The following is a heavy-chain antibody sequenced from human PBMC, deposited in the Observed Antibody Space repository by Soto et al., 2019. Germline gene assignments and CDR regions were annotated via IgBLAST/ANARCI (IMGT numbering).Heavy chain of an antibody. CDR1: GFTFSSYD. CDR3: ATDRWDDYGDQGAFDI. Sequence: GGSLRLSCAASGFTFSSYDMHWVRQATGKGLEWVSAIGTAGDTYYPGSVKGRFTISRENAKNSLYLQMNSLRAEDTAVYYCATDRWDDYGDQGAFDIWGQGTMVTVSS. J-gene: IGHJ3*02. CDR2: IGTAGDT. V-gene: IGHV3-13*01. D-gene: IGHD4-17*01.